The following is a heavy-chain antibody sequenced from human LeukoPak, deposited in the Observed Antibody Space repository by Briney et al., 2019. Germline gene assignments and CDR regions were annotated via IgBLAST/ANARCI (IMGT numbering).Heavy chain of an antibody. CDR2: INHSGST. J-gene: IGHJ4*02. V-gene: IGHV4-34*01. CDR1: GGSFSGYY. D-gene: IGHD5-12*01. Sequence: SETLSLTCAVYGGSFSGYYWSWIRQPPGKGLEWIGEINHSGSTNYNPSLKSRVTISVDTSKNQSSLKLSSVTAADTAVYYCARESTGGYPDYWGQGTLVTVSS. CDR3: ARESTGGYPDY.